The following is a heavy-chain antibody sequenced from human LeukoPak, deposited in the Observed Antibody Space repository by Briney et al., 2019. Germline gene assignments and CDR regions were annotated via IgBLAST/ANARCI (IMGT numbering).Heavy chain of an antibody. J-gene: IGHJ4*02. V-gene: IGHV3-23*01. D-gene: IGHD6-19*01. CDR2: ISGSGGST. CDR1: GFTFGSYA. CDR3: ARDPVGSSGWYSKQDY. Sequence: GGSLRLSCAASGFTFGSYAMSWVRQAPGKGLEWVSAISGSGGSTYYADSVKGRFTISRDNSKNTLYLQMNSLRAEDTAVYYCARDPVGSSGWYSKQDYWGQGTLVTVSS.